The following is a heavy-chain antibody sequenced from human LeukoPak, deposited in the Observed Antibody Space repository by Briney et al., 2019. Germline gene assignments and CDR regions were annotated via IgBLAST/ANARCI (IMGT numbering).Heavy chain of an antibody. Sequence: ASVKVSCKASGGTFSSYAISWVRQAPGQGLEWMGGIIPIFGTANYAQKFQGRVTITADESTSTAYMELSSLRSEDTAVYYCAREDDFWIVVFDYWGQGTLVTVSS. CDR3: AREDDFWIVVFDY. CDR1: GGTFSSYA. J-gene: IGHJ4*02. D-gene: IGHD3-3*01. V-gene: IGHV1-69*13. CDR2: IIPIFGTA.